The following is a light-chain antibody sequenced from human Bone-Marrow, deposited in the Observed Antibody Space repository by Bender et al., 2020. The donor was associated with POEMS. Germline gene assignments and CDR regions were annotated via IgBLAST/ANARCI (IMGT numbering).Light chain of an antibody. V-gene: IGLV2-14*03. CDR2: DVS. CDR1: ISDVGGYDY. J-gene: IGLJ1*01. Sequence: QSALTQPASVSGSPGQSITISCAGDISDVGGYDYVSWYQHHPGQAPKLLIYDVSDRPSGISDRFSGSKSANTASLTISGLQPEDEADYYCCSYAGRDTYVFGTGTKVTV. CDR3: CSYAGRDTYV.